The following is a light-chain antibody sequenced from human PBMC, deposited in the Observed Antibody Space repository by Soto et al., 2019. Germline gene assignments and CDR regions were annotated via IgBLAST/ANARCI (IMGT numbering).Light chain of an antibody. CDR1: QNVGNF. J-gene: IGKJ5*01. Sequence: EVVLTQSPATLSLSPGERATPSCRASQNVGNFLAWYQQKPGQAPRLLIYDASNRATGIPARFSGSGSGTDFTLTISSLQPEDFAVYYCQQRSNWPPSITFGQGTRLEIK. V-gene: IGKV3-11*01. CDR3: QQRSNWPPSIT. CDR2: DAS.